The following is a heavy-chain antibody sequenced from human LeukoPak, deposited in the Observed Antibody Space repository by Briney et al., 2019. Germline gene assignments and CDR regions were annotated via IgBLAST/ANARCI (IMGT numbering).Heavy chain of an antibody. CDR3: VRETRGYCSTTTCARNAFDI. V-gene: IGHV4-4*02. Sequence: PSETLSLTCTVSGGSITSSNWWSWVRQSPGKGLEWIGEIYHSGSTNYNPSLKSRVTISVDKSKNQFSLKLSSVTAADTAVYYCVRETRGYCSTTTCARNAFDIWGQGTLVTVSS. D-gene: IGHD2-2*01. CDR2: IYHSGST. J-gene: IGHJ3*02. CDR1: GGSITSSNW.